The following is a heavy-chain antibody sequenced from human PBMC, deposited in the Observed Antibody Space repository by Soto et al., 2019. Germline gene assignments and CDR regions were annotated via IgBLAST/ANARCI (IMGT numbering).Heavy chain of an antibody. CDR3: AIASRMYSGKGYVDF. Sequence: EVQLLESGGGLAQPGGSLRLSCAASGFTFSTYAMSWVRQAPGKGLEWVSAISSSGGSTYHADSVKGRFTISRDNSKNTLYLQMNSLRAEDTVVYYCAIASRMYSGKGYVDFWCQGTLVTVSS. V-gene: IGHV3-23*01. J-gene: IGHJ4*02. CDR1: GFTFSTYA. D-gene: IGHD1-26*01. CDR2: ISSSGGST.